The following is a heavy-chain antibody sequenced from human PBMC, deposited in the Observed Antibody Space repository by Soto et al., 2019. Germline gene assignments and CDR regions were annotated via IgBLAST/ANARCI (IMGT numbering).Heavy chain of an antibody. CDR3: AKGRGTVVVTDAYDI. V-gene: IGHV3-9*01. Sequence: ALRLSCGESGFSLDDYTMHWVRQAPGKGPEWVASLSWNSGFSGYADSVKGRFTISRDNAQSSVHLQMNNLRTEDTALYYCAKGRGTVVVTDAYDIWGQGTMVTVSS. D-gene: IGHD2-2*01. CDR2: LSWNSGFS. J-gene: IGHJ3*02. CDR1: GFSLDDYT.